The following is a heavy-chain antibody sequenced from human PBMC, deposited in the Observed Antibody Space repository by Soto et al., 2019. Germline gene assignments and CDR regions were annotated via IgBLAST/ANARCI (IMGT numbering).Heavy chain of an antibody. CDR3: ATKTNYYSYIDG. CDR1: GYTLTELS. Sequence: ASVKVSCKVSGYTLTELSMHWVRQAPGKGLEWMGGFDPEDGETIYAQKFQGRVTMTEDTSTDTAYMELSSLRSEDTAVYYCATKTNYYSYIDGSGKGTTVTLSS. J-gene: IGHJ6*03. V-gene: IGHV1-24*01. CDR2: FDPEDGET.